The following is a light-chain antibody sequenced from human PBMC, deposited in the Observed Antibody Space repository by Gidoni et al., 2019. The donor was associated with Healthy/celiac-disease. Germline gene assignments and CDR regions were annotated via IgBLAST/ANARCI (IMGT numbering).Light chain of an antibody. CDR3: QQYNSYPGT. J-gene: IGKJ1*01. V-gene: IGKV1-5*01. CDR2: DAS. CDR1: QSISSW. Sequence: DIQMTQSPSTLSASVGDRVTITCRASQSISSWLAWYQQKPGKAPKLLIYDASSLESGVPSRFSGSGSGTECTLTINSMQPDDFATYYCQQYNSYPGTFGQGTKVEIK.